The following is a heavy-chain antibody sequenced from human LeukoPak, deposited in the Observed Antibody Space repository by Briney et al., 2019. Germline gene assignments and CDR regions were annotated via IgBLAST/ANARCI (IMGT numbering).Heavy chain of an antibody. Sequence: SETLSLTCTVSGGSISSSSYYWGWIRQPPGKGLEWIGEINHSGSTNYNPSLKSRVTISVDTSKNQFSLKLSSVTAADTAVYYCARRGRRPGGAFDIWGQGTMVTVSS. CDR1: GGSISSSSYY. V-gene: IGHV4-39*07. D-gene: IGHD3-10*01. CDR2: INHSGST. J-gene: IGHJ3*02. CDR3: ARRGRRPGGAFDI.